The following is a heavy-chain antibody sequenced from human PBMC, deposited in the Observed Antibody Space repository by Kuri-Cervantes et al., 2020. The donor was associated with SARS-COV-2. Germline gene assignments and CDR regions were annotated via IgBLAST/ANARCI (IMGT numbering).Heavy chain of an antibody. J-gene: IGHJ4*02. Sequence: SETLSFTCTVSGGSISSSSYYWGWIRQPPGKGLEWIGSIYYSGSTYYNPSLKSRVTISVDTSKNQFSLKLSSVTAADTAVYYCASQVDTAMAFDYWSQGTLVTDSS. CDR1: GGSISSSSYY. CDR3: ASQVDTAMAFDY. CDR2: IYYSGST. D-gene: IGHD5-18*01. V-gene: IGHV4-39*01.